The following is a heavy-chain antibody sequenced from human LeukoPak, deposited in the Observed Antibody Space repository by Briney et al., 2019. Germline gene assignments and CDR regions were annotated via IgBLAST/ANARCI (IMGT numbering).Heavy chain of an antibody. D-gene: IGHD2-15*01. CDR3: ARRQYCSGGSCYSDTFDI. CDR2: IYPGDSDT. Sequence: GESLKISCKGSGYSFTNYWIGWVRQMPGKGLEWMGIIYPGDSDTRYGPSFRGQVTISADKSISAAYLQWSSLKASDTAMYYCARRQYCSGGSCYSDTFDIWGQGTMVTVSS. CDR1: GYSFTNYW. J-gene: IGHJ3*02. V-gene: IGHV5-51*01.